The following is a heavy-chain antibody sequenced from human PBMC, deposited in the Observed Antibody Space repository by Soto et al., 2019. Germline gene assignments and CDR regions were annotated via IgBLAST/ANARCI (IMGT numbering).Heavy chain of an antibody. CDR3: ARDLEYQPQYP. CDR2: ISAYNGNT. D-gene: IGHD2-2*01. CDR1: GYTFNSYG. Sequence: ASVKVSCKASGYTFNSYGISWVRQDPGQGLEWMGWISAYNGNTNYAQRVQGRVTMTTDTSTSTAYMELRSLRSDDTAVYYCARDLEYQPQYPWGQGTLVTVSS. J-gene: IGHJ5*02. V-gene: IGHV1-18*04.